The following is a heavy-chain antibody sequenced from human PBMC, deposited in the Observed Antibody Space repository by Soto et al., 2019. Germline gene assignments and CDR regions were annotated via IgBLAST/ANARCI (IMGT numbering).Heavy chain of an antibody. D-gene: IGHD1-26*01. V-gene: IGHV1-69*13. J-gene: IGHJ4*02. CDR2: IIPIFGTA. CDR1: GGTFSSYA. CDR3: ARDRDDGSYYTKPFDY. Sequence: GPQFKVSCKASGGTFSSYAISWVRQAPGKGLEWMGGIIPIFGTANYAQKFQGRVTITADESTSTAYMELSSLRSEDTAVYYCARDRDDGSYYTKPFDYWGQGTLVTVSS.